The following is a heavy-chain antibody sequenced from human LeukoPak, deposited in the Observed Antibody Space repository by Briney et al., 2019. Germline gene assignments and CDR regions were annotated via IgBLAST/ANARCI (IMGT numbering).Heavy chain of an antibody. D-gene: IGHD3-10*01. CDR2: ISAYNGNT. CDR1: GYTFTSYG. V-gene: IGHV1-18*01. CDR3: ARGVTYGSGSYYFAGNDAFDI. Sequence: GASVKVSCKASGYTFTSYGISWVRQAPGQGLEWMGWISAYNGNTNYAQKLQGRATMTTDTSTSTAYMELRSLRSDDTAVYYCARGVTYGSGSYYFAGNDAFDIWGQGTMVTVSS. J-gene: IGHJ3*02.